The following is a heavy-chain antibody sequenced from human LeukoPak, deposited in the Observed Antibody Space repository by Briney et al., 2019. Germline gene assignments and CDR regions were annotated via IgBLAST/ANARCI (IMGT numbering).Heavy chain of an antibody. V-gene: IGHV3-30*19. CDR1: GRTFSSYG. CDR2: ISYDGSNN. J-gene: IGHJ4*02. Sequence: PGGSLRLSCAASGRTFSSYGMHWVRQAPGKGLEGVAVISYDGSNNYYADSVKGRFTISRDNSKNTLYLQMNSLRAEDTAVYYCARDPSNSGYDYLYYFDYWGQGTLVTVSS. CDR3: ARDPSNSGYDYLYYFDY. D-gene: IGHD5-12*01.